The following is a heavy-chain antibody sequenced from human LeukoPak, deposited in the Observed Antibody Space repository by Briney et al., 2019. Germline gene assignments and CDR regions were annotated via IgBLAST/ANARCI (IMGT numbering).Heavy chain of an antibody. V-gene: IGHV1-69*04. CDR1: GGTFSSYA. J-gene: IGHJ4*02. Sequence: SVKVSCKASGGTFSSYAIIWVRQAPGQGLEWTGRIIPILGIANYAQKFQGRVTITADKSTSTAYMELSSLRSEDTAVYYCARDEVPVGYWGQGTLVTVSS. CDR2: IIPILGIA. CDR3: ARDEVPVGY.